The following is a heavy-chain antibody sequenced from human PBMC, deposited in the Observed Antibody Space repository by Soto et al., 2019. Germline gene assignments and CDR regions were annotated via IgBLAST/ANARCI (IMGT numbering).Heavy chain of an antibody. V-gene: IGHV3-23*01. D-gene: IGHD4-17*01. CDR1: GFTFSSYA. J-gene: IGHJ4*02. Sequence: PGGSLRLSCAASGFTFSSYAMHWVRQAPGKGLEWVAVISGSGGSTYYADSVKGRFTISRDNSKNTLYLQMNSLRAEDTAVYYCAKDKRDFTVTTPLSWGQGTLVTVSS. CDR3: AKDKRDFTVTTPLS. CDR2: ISGSGGST.